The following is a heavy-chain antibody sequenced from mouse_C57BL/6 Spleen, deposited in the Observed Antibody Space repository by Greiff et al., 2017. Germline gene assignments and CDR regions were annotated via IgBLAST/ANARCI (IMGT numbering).Heavy chain of an antibody. V-gene: IGHV2-6*03. Sequence: QVQLKESGPGLVAPSQSLSITCTVSGFSLTSYGVHWVRQPPGKGLAWLVVIWSDGSTTYPSALKSRLSISKDNSKSQVFLKMNSLQTDDTALYYCARSYGSRSWYFDVWGTGTTVTVSS. CDR1: GFSLTSYG. CDR3: ARSYGSRSWYFDV. D-gene: IGHD1-1*01. CDR2: IWSDGST. J-gene: IGHJ1*03.